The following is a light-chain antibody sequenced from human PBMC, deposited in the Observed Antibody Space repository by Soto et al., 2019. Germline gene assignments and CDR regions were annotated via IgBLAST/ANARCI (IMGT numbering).Light chain of an antibody. CDR3: QQNDKLTQA. Sequence: IVITRSPFTLSVSPGETVTLSCGASHSLRINLAWYQKKPGHTPRLLIYSASIRDDATPARFSGSGAGTNFSLTISSLQSEDFAVYYCQQNDKLTQAFGQGTKVDIK. J-gene: IGKJ1*01. CDR1: HSLRIN. CDR2: SAS. V-gene: IGKV3-15*01.